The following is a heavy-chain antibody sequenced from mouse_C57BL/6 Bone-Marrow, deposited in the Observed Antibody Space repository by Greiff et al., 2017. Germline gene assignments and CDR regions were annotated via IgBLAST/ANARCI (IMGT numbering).Heavy chain of an antibody. CDR2: ISDGGSYT. CDR1: GFTFSSYA. CDR3: ARGCWERGNYFDY. Sequence: DVMLVESGGGLVKPGGSLKLSCAASGFTFSSYAMSWVRQTPEKRLEWVATISDGGSYTYYPDNVKGRFTISRDNAKNNLYLQMSHLKSEDTAMYYCARGCWERGNYFDYWGQGTTLTVSS. J-gene: IGHJ2*01. V-gene: IGHV5-4*03. D-gene: IGHD4-1*01.